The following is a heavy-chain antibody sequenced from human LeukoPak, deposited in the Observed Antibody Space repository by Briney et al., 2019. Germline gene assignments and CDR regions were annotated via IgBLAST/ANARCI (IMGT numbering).Heavy chain of an antibody. CDR3: ASSGSGSSPGAHDAFDI. CDR1: GYTFTSYG. CDR2: ISAYNGNT. D-gene: IGHD1-26*01. V-gene: IGHV1-18*01. Sequence: GASVKVSCKASGYTFTSYGISWVRQDPGQGLVWMGWISAYNGNTNYAQKLQGRVTMTTDTSTSTAYMELRSLRSDDTAVYYCASSGSGSSPGAHDAFDIWGQGTMVTVSS. J-gene: IGHJ3*02.